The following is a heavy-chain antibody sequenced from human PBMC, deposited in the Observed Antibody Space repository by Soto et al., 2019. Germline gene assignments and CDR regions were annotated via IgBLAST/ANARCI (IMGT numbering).Heavy chain of an antibody. CDR1: GYTFTSYG. V-gene: IGHV1-18*01. Sequence: QVQLVQSGAEVKKPGASVKVSCKASGYTFTSYGISWVRQAPGQGLEWMGWISAYNGNTNYARKLQGRVTMTTDTSTSTAYMELRSLRSDDTAVYYCARAYYDFWSGYYPYYYYGMDVWGQGTTVTVSS. D-gene: IGHD3-3*01. CDR3: ARAYYDFWSGYYPYYYYGMDV. J-gene: IGHJ6*02. CDR2: ISAYNGNT.